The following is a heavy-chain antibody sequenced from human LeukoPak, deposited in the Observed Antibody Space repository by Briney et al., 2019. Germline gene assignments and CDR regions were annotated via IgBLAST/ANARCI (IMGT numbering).Heavy chain of an antibody. CDR1: GFTFSNYW. CDR2: IKRDGSEK. V-gene: IGHV3-7*04. D-gene: IGHD3-22*01. J-gene: IGHJ6*02. CDR3: ARDRYSSGGLDV. Sequence: GGSLRLSCAASGFTFSNYWMSWVRQAPGKGLEWVANIKRDGSEKYYVDSVKGRFTISRDNAKNSLYLQMNSLRAKDTAVYYCARDRYSSGGLDVWGQGTTVTVSS.